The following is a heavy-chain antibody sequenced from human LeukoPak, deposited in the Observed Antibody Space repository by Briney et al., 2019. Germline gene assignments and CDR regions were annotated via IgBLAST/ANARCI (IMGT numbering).Heavy chain of an antibody. V-gene: IGHV3-7*01. CDR2: IKKDGSEK. D-gene: IGHD3-10*01. J-gene: IGHJ4*02. CDR3: ARLLVYNSGGEAFDY. CDR1: GFTFSRYW. Sequence: GGSLRLSCAASGFTFSRYWMSWVRQAPGKGLEWVANIKKDGSEKYYVDSVKGRFTISRDNAKNSLYLQMNSLRAEDTAVYYCARLLVYNSGGEAFDYWGPGTLVTVSS.